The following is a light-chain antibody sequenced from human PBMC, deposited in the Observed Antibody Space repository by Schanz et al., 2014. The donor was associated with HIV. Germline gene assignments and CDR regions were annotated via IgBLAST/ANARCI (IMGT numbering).Light chain of an antibody. CDR1: QSVSSSY. J-gene: IGKJ1*01. CDR3: QQYNNWPPWT. CDR2: GAS. Sequence: IVMTQSPATLSLSPGERATLSCRASQSVSSSYLAWYQQKPGQAPRLLIYGASTRATGIPARFSGSGSGTEFTLTISSLQSEDFAVYYCQQYNNWPPWTFGQGTKVEIK. V-gene: IGKV3-15*01.